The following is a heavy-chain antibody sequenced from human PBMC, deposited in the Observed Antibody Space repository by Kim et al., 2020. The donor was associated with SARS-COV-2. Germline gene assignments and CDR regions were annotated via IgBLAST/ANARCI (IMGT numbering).Heavy chain of an antibody. Sequence: SVTGRFTISRDNSKNTLSLQMNSLRTEDTALYYCVRSDILTAYSAGAFDIWGQGTMVTVSS. CDR3: VRSDILTAYSAGAFDI. D-gene: IGHD3-9*01. J-gene: IGHJ3*02. V-gene: IGHV3-30*03.